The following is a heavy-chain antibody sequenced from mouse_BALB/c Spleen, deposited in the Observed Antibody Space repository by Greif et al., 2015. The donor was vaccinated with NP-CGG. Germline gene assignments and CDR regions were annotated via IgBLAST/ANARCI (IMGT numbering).Heavy chain of an antibody. J-gene: IGHJ4*01. D-gene: IGHD2-1*01. Sequence: EVHLVESGPSLVKPSQTLSLTCSVTGDSITSGYWNWIRKFPGNKLEYMGYISYSGSTYYNPSLKSRISITRDTSKNXYYLQLNSVTTEDTATYYCARSPYGNYAMVYWGQGTSVTVSS. V-gene: IGHV3-8*02. CDR3: ARSPYGNYAMVY. CDR1: GDSITSGY. CDR2: ISYSGST.